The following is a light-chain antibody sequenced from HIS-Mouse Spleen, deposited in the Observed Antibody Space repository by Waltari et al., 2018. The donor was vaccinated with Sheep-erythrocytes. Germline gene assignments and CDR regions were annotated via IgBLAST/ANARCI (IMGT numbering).Light chain of an antibody. CDR2: RNN. CDR1: SSNIGSNY. Sequence: HSVLTQPPSASGTPGQRVTISCSGSSSNIGSNYGYLYQQLPGTAPKLLIYRNNQRPSGVPDRFSGSKSGTSASLAISGLRSEDEADYYCAAWDDSLSGWVFGGGTKLTVL. CDR3: AAWDDSLSGWV. V-gene: IGLV1-47*01. J-gene: IGLJ3*02.